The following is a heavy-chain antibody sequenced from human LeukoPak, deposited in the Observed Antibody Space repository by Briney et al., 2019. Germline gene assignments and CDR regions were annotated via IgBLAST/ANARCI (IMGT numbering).Heavy chain of an antibody. D-gene: IGHD6-19*01. V-gene: IGHV3-74*01. CDR2: VNPQGSET. CDR3: ARARWSSTGWFFGY. Sequence: PGESLRLSCAASGFTFSSYWMHWVRQAPGKGLVWVSRVNPQGSETSYADSVRGRFTISRDNAKDALHLQMDNLRAEDTAVYYCARARWSSTGWFFGYRGQGTLVTVSS. CDR1: GFTFSSYW. J-gene: IGHJ4*02.